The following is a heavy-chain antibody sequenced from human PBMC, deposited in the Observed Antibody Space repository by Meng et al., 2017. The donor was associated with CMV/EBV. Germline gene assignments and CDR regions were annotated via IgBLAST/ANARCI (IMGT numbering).Heavy chain of an antibody. J-gene: IGHJ4*02. Sequence: ASVKVSCKASGYTFTGYYMHWVRQAPGQGLEWMGWINPNSGGTNYAQKFQGRVTMTRDTSISTAYMALSRLRSDDTAVYYCARSLADIGVVPAGLVNHDCDYWGQGTLVTVSS. CDR2: INPNSGGT. D-gene: IGHD2-2*01. CDR1: GYTFTGYY. CDR3: ARSLADIGVVPAGLVNHDCDY. V-gene: IGHV1-2*02.